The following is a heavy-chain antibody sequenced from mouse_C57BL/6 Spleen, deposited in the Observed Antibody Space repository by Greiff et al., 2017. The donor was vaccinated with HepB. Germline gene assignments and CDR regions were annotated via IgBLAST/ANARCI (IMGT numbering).Heavy chain of an antibody. CDR2: IYPGSGST. Sequence: QVQLQQSGAELVKPGASVKMSCKASGYTFTSYWITWVKQRPGQGLEWIGDIYPGSGSTNYNEKFKSKATLTVDTSSSTAYMQLSSLTSEDSAVYYCARDYYGSSLYFDYWGQGTTLTVSS. J-gene: IGHJ2*01. V-gene: IGHV1-55*01. CDR1: GYTFTSYW. D-gene: IGHD1-1*01. CDR3: ARDYYGSSLYFDY.